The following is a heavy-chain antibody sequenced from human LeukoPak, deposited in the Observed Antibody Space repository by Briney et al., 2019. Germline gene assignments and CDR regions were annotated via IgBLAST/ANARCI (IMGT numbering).Heavy chain of an antibody. D-gene: IGHD4-17*01. CDR2: INPSSGGT. CDR3: ARAAHDYGDYGKYDY. J-gene: IGHJ4*02. V-gene: IGHV1-2*04. Sequence: ASVKVSCKASGYTFTGYYMHWVRQAPGQGLEWMGWINPSSGGTNYAQKFQGWVTMTRDTSISTAYMELSRLRSDDTAVYYCARAAHDYGDYGKYDYWGQGTLVTVSS. CDR1: GYTFTGYY.